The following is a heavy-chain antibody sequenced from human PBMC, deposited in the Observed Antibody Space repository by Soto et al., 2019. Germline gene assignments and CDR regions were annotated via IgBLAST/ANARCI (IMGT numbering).Heavy chain of an antibody. J-gene: IGHJ5*02. D-gene: IGHD3-3*01. V-gene: IGHV1-46*01. CDR2: INPSGGST. Sequence: ASAKVCCKASGDTFTSYYMHWVRQAPGQGLEWMGIINPSGGSTSYAQKFQGRVTMTRDTSTSTDYMELSSLRSEDTAVYYCARERRVTIFGVVPFDPWGQGTLVTVSS. CDR1: GDTFTSYY. CDR3: ARERRVTIFGVVPFDP.